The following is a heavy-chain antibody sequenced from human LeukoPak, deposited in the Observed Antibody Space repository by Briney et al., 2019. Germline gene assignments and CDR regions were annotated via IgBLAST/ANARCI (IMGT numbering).Heavy chain of an antibody. CDR2: IRYDGSNK. CDR3: AKLRVRAVAGTEDY. J-gene: IGHJ4*02. V-gene: IGHV3-30*02. Sequence: GGSLRLSCAASGFTFTNYAMTWVRQAPGKGLEWVAFIRYDGSNKYYADSVKGRFTISRDNSKNTLYLQMNSLRAEDTAVYYCAKLRVRAVAGTEDYWGQGTLVTVSS. D-gene: IGHD6-19*01. CDR1: GFTFTNYA.